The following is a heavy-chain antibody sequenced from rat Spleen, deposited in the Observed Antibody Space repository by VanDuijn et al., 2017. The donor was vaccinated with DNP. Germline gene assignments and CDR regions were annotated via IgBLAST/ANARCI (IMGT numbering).Heavy chain of an antibody. D-gene: IGHD3-8*01. CDR3: TSNPHIRTAAPFDY. V-gene: IGHV5-7*01. Sequence: EVKLVESGGGLVQPGRSLKLSCAASGFNFNDYWMGWVRQAPKKGLEWVATISYDGSSTYYRDSVKGRFTISRDNAKSTLYLQVNSLRSEDTATYYCTSNPHIRTAAPFDYWGQGVMVTVSS. J-gene: IGHJ2*01. CDR2: ISYDGSST. CDR1: GFNFNDYW.